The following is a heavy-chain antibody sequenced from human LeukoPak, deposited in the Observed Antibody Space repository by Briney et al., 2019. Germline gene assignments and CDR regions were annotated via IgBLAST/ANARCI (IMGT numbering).Heavy chain of an antibody. D-gene: IGHD2-15*01. V-gene: IGHV3-30*18. J-gene: IGHJ4*02. CDR1: GFTFSSYG. CDR3: AKDPASSNIVVVVAAQLTSYFDY. CDR2: ISYDGSNK. Sequence: GGSLRLSCAASGFTFSSYGMHWVRQAPGKGLEWVAVISYDGSNKYYADSVKGRFTISRDNSKNTLYLQMNSLRAEDTAVYYCAKDPASSNIVVVVAAQLTSYFDYWGQGTLVTVSS.